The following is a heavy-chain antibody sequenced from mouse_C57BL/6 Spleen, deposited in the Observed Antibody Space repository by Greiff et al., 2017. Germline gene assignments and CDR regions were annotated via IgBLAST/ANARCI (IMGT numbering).Heavy chain of an antibody. CDR2: IYPGDGDT. CDR3: ARLTTVVASYWYFDV. CDR1: GYAFSSYW. D-gene: IGHD1-1*01. V-gene: IGHV1-80*01. Sequence: QVQLQQSGAELVKPGASVKISCKASGYAFSSYWMNWVKQRPGKGLEWIGQIYPGDGDTNYNGKFKGKATLTADKSSSTAYMQLSSLTSEDSAVYFCARLTTVVASYWYFDVWGTGTTVTVSS. J-gene: IGHJ1*03.